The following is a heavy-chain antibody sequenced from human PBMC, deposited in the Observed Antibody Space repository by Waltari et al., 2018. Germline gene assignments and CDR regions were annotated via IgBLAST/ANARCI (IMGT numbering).Heavy chain of an antibody. J-gene: IGHJ4*02. CDR2: MSYDGNEK. D-gene: IGHD3-22*01. CDR3: AKLGFYFYDSSGYSLFDY. Sequence: QVQLVESGGVVVQPGGSLRLSCAPSGFTLSGFGRRGVRQAPGKGLEWVAVMSYDGNEKYYADSVKGRFTISRDKARNTLYLQMNSLRPEDTAVYSCAKLGFYFYDSSGYSLFDYWGQGTLVTVSS. V-gene: IGHV3-30*18. CDR1: GFTLSGFG.